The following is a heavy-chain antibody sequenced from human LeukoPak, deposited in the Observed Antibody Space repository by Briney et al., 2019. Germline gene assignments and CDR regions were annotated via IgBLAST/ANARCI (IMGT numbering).Heavy chain of an antibody. CDR1: GSSFTSYW. CDR3: PRHSGATYYYYGMDV. V-gene: IGHV5-51*01. J-gene: IGHJ6*02. Sequence: GGSLQISCQGSGSSFTSYWIGWVRQMPGKGLGWRGIIYPGDSDTRYSPSFQGQVTISADKSISTAYLQWSSLKASDSAIYSYPRHSGATYYYYGMDVWGQGTTVTVSS. D-gene: IGHD1-26*01. CDR2: IYPGDSDT.